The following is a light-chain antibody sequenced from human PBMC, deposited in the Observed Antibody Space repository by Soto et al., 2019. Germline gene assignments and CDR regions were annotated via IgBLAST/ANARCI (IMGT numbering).Light chain of an antibody. Sequence: EIVMTQSPAALSVSPGERATLSCRASQTVSSNLAWYQQKPGQAPRLLIFGASTRATGIPARFSVSGSGTEFTLTISSLQSEDFAAYYCQQYNNWPPYTFGQGTKVEIK. J-gene: IGKJ2*01. CDR3: QQYNNWPPYT. CDR2: GAS. CDR1: QTVSSN. V-gene: IGKV3-15*01.